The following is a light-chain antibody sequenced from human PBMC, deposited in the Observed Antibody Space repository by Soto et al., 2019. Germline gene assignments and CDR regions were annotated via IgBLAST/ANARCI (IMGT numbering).Light chain of an antibody. CDR3: QQYGSSP. CDR1: QSVSSSY. CDR2: GAS. Sequence: EIVLTQSPGTLSLSPGERATLSCRASQSVSSSYLAWYQQKPGQAPRLLIYGASSRATGIPDRFSGSGSGTDFTLTISRLEPEDFAVYYCQQYGSSPFSQGTKVEIK. J-gene: IGKJ1*01. V-gene: IGKV3-20*01.